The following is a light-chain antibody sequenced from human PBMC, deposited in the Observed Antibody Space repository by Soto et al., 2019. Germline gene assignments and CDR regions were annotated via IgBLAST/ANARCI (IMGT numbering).Light chain of an antibody. V-gene: IGLV3-1*01. CDR1: KLGDKY. J-gene: IGLJ1*01. Sequence: SYALTQPPSVSVSPGQTATITCSGDKLGDKYACWYQQKPGQSPVLLIYQDDKRPSGIPERFSGSNSGNTATLTISGTQAMDEADYYCQASDSSTFVFGTGTKVTVL. CDR2: QDD. CDR3: QASDSSTFV.